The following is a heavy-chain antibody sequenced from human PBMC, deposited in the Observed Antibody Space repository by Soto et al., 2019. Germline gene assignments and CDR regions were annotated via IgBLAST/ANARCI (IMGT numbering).Heavy chain of an antibody. J-gene: IGHJ4*02. CDR1: GYTFTSYA. D-gene: IGHD2-21*01. V-gene: IGHV1-3*05. Sequence: QVQLVQSGAEEKKPGASVKVSCKASGYTFTSYAMHWVRQAPGQRLEWMGWIHAGNGNTKYSQKFQGRDTIPRDTSASTVNMELSSLRSEDTAVYYCVGSIVVVTALYYSGQGTLVTVSS. CDR2: IHAGNGNT. CDR3: VGSIVVVTALYY.